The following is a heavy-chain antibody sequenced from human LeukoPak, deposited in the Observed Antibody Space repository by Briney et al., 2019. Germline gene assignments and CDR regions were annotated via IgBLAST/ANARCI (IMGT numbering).Heavy chain of an antibody. CDR3: ARDRGWIQFED. V-gene: IGHV3-23*01. D-gene: IGHD5-24*01. CDR1: GFAFDIHG. Sequence: GGTLRLSCAASGFAFDIHGMNWVRQAPGKGLEWVSGIIPSGSTTYYADSVKGRFTISRDNSKNTVYLQINSLRDEDTAVYYRARDRGWIQFEDWGQGTLVTVSS. J-gene: IGHJ4*02. CDR2: IIPSGSTT.